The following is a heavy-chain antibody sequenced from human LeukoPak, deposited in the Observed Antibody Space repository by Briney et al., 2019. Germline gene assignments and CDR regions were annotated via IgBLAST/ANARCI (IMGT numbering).Heavy chain of an antibody. CDR2: ISAYNGNT. CDR3: AREEGDWGDAFDI. V-gene: IGHV1-18*04. Sequence: ASVKVSCKASGYTFTGYYMHWVRQAPGQGLEWMGWISAYNGNTNYAQKVQGRVTMTRDTSTSTAYMELRSLRSDDTAVYYCAREEGDWGDAFDIWGQGTPVTVSS. D-gene: IGHD2-21*02. J-gene: IGHJ3*02. CDR1: GYTFTGYY.